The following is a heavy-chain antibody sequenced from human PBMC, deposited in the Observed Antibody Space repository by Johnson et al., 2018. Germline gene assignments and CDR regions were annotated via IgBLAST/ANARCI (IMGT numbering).Heavy chain of an antibody. V-gene: IGHV3-21*01. CDR2: ISSNGNYI. CDR1: GFTFNAYS. D-gene: IGHD2-2*01. CDR3: ARASPVGYAFDM. J-gene: IGHJ3*02. Sequence: EVQLVESGGGLVKXGGSLRLSCAASGFTFNAYSMNWVRQAPGKGLAWVSSISSNGNYIYYADSVKGRFTISRDNAKHSLFLQMNSLRADDTAVYSCARASPVGYAFDMWGLGTLVTVSS.